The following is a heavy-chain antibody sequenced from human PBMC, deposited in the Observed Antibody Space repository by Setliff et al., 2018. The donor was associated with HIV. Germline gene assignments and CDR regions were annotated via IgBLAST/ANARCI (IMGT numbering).Heavy chain of an antibody. CDR2: IIPIFGSI. V-gene: IGHV1-69*05. CDR3: ARVPTQELYFYGMDV. D-gene: IGHD1-7*01. Sequence: SVKVSCKASGGTFSNYAISWVRQAPGQGLEWMGGIIPIFGSINYAQKFQGRVTITTDESTSTAYMELSSLRSEDTAVYYCARVPTQELYFYGMDVWGQGTTVTVSS. J-gene: IGHJ6*02. CDR1: GGTFSNYA.